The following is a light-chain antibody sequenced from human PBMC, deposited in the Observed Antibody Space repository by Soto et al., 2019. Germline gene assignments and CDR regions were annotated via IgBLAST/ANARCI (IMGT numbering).Light chain of an antibody. CDR3: QQLERYPST. CDR1: QSINTW. Sequence: DIQMTQSPSSVSASVGDRVTITCRASQSINTWLAWYQKKPGKAPELLIYEASSLHSGVPSRFSGSGSGTDFTLTISSLQPEDFATYYCQQLERYPSTFGGGTKVEIK. CDR2: EAS. J-gene: IGKJ4*01. V-gene: IGKV1-12*02.